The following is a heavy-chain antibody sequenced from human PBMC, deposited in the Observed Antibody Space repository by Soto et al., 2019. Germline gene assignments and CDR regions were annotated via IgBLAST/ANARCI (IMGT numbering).Heavy chain of an antibody. CDR1: GVSISSGGYY. D-gene: IGHD4-17*01. CDR2: IYYSGST. Sequence: TLSLTCTFSGVSISSGGYYWSWIRQHPGKGLDWFGYIYYSGSTYYNPTLKSPVPISVDTSKNQFSLKLSTVTAADMAVHFCARSTTGVTLDYWGQGTLVTVSS. CDR3: ARSTTGVTLDY. J-gene: IGHJ4*02. V-gene: IGHV4-31*01.